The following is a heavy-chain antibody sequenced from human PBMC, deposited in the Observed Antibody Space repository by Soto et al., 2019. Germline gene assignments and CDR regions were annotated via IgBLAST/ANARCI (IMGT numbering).Heavy chain of an antibody. D-gene: IGHD6-19*01. V-gene: IGHV5-51*01. J-gene: IGHJ4*02. CDR3: AIRGASQWLKF. CDR1: GYSFTSYW. Sequence: GESLKISCKGSGYSFTSYWIGWVRQVPGKGLEWMGIIYTGDSDTRYSPSFQGQVTISADKSISTACLQWSSLKASDTAIYYCAIRGASQWLKFWGQGTLVTVSS. CDR2: IYTGDSDT.